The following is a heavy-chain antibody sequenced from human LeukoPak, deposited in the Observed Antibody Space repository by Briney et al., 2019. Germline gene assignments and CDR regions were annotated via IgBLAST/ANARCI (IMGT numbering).Heavy chain of an antibody. CDR2: ISSSSNYR. CDR1: GSTFSVYS. Sequence: GGSLRLSCAASGSTFSVYSMNWVRQAPGKGLEWVSSISSSSNYRYYADSVKGRFTISRDNAKNSLYLQMNSLRAEDTAFYYCARDGGSSGTGAYYMDVWGKGTTVTVSS. D-gene: IGHD2-15*01. V-gene: IGHV3-21*01. J-gene: IGHJ6*03. CDR3: ARDGGSSGTGAYYMDV.